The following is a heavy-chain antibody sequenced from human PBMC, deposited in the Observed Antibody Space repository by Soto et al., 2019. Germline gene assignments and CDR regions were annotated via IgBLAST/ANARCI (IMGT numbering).Heavy chain of an antibody. D-gene: IGHD4-17*01. Sequence: PSATLSLTCAVSGYSISSGYYWGWIRQPPGKGLEWIGSSYHSGSTYYNPSLKSRVTISVDTSKNQFSLKLSSVTAADTAVYYCARVIDYGDSGDWFDPWGQGTLVTVSS. V-gene: IGHV4-38-2*01. CDR3: ARVIDYGDSGDWFDP. CDR2: SYHSGST. CDR1: GYSISSGYY. J-gene: IGHJ5*02.